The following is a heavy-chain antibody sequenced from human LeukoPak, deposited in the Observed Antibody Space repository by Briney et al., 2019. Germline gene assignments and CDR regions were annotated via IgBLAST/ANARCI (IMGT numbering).Heavy chain of an antibody. CDR3: ARDKLGLDAFDI. J-gene: IGHJ3*02. CDR1: GFTFSSYA. CDR2: IKQDGNEK. V-gene: IGHV3-7*01. Sequence: GGSLRLSCAASGFTFSSYAMSWVRQAPGKGLEWVANIKQDGNEKYYVDSVKGRFTISRDNAKNSLYLQMNSLRAEDTAVYYCARDKLGLDAFDIWGQGTMVTVSS. D-gene: IGHD1-26*01.